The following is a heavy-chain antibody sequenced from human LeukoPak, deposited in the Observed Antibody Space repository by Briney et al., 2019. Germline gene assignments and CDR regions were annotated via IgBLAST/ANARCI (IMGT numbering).Heavy chain of an antibody. D-gene: IGHD3-22*01. CDR1: GFTFSSYG. CDR2: ISYDGSNK. CDR3: AKDSDDSSGYYYGEYFQH. V-gene: IGHV3-30*18. J-gene: IGHJ1*01. Sequence: PGGSLRLSCVASGFTFSSYGMHWVRQAPGKGLEWVAVISYDGSNKYYADSVKGRFTISRDNSKNTLYLQMNSLRAEDTAVYYCAKDSDDSSGYYYGEYFQHWGQGTLVTVSS.